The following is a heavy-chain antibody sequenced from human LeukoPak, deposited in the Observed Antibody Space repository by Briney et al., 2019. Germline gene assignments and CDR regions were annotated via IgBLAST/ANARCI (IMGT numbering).Heavy chain of an antibody. D-gene: IGHD3-3*02. J-gene: IGHJ5*02. V-gene: IGHV5-51*01. CDR2: IYPGDSDT. CDR3: VTEGVLASMGGPYNWFDP. Sequence: GESLKISCKGSGFSFTSYWIGWVRQMPGKGLEWMGIIYPGDSDTRYSPSFQGQVTISADKSISTAYLQWSSLKASDTAMYYCVTEGVLASMGGPYNWFDPWGQGTLVTVSS. CDR1: GFSFTSYW.